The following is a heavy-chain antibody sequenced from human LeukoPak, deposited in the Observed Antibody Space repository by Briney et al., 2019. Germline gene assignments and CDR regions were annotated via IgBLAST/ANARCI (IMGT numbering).Heavy chain of an antibody. D-gene: IGHD3-10*01. CDR1: GYSINSGYF. V-gene: IGHV4-38-2*02. CDR3: ARALRSGSNYFFYGMDV. Sequence: PSETLSHTCTVSGYSINSGYFWGWIRQPPGKGLEYIGTIFHSGTTYYNPSLKSRVTISLDTSTNDFSLKLSSVTSADTAVYYCARALRSGSNYFFYGMDVWGKGTTVTVSS. CDR2: IFHSGTT. J-gene: IGHJ6*04.